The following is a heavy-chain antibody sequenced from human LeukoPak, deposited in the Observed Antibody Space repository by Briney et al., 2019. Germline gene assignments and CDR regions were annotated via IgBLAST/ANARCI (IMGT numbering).Heavy chain of an antibody. J-gene: IGHJ4*02. CDR2: ISWNSGSI. D-gene: IGHD3-10*01. CDR3: AKADGSGSYWPFDY. V-gene: IGHV3-9*01. CDR1: GFTYDDYA. Sequence: GRSLRLSCAASGFTYDDYAMHWVRQAPGKGLGWVSGISWNSGSIGYADSVKGRFTISRDNAKNSLYLQMNSLRAEDTALYYCAKADGSGSYWPFDYWGQGTLVTVSS.